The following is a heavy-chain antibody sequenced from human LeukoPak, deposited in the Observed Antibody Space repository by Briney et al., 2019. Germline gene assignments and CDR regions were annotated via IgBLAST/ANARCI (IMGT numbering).Heavy chain of an antibody. Sequence: PGRSLRLSCAASGFTFDDYAMHWVRQAPGKGLEWVSGISWNSGSIGYADSVKGRFTISRDNAKNSLYLQMNSLRAEDTALYYCAKDLYDSSGYSLDYWGQGTLVTVSS. CDR3: AKDLYDSSGYSLDY. J-gene: IGHJ4*02. D-gene: IGHD3-22*01. CDR1: GFTFDDYA. V-gene: IGHV3-9*01. CDR2: ISWNSGSI.